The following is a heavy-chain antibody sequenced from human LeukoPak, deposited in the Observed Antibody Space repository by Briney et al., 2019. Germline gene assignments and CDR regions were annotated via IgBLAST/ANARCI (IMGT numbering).Heavy chain of an antibody. CDR1: GFTFSSYA. Sequence: GGSLRLSCAASGFTFSSYAMSWVRQAPGKGLEWVSAISGSGGSTYYADSVKGRFTISRDNSKNTPYLQMNSLRAEDTAVYYCAKVLTPYQQHGFDYWGQGTLVTVSS. CDR3: AKVLTPYQQHGFDY. J-gene: IGHJ4*02. V-gene: IGHV3-23*01. D-gene: IGHD2-2*01. CDR2: ISGSGGST.